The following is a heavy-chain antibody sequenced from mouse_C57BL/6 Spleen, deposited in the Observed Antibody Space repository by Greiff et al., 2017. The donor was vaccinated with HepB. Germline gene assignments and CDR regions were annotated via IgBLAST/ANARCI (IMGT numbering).Heavy chain of an antibody. CDR2: IFPGSGST. CDR3: ARGEGFLLLFWYFEV. V-gene: IGHV1-75*01. Sequence: VKLQESGPELVKPGASVKISCKASGYTFTDYYINWVKQRPGQGLEWIGWIFPGSGSTYYNEKFKGKATLTVDKSSSTAYMLLSSLTSEDSAVYFCARGEGFLLLFWYFEVWGTGTTVTVSS. D-gene: IGHD1-1*02. J-gene: IGHJ1*03. CDR1: GYTFTDYY.